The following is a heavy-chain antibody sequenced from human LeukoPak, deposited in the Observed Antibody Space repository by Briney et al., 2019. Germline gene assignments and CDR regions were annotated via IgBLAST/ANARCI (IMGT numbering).Heavy chain of an antibody. CDR3: ATEKTYGGSYYYYYMDV. J-gene: IGHJ6*03. D-gene: IGHD2-21*01. CDR2: FDPEDGET. Sequence: ASVKVSCKVSGYTLTELSMHWVRQAPGKGLEWMGGFDPEDGETIYAQKFQGRVTMTEDTSTDTAYMKLSSLRSEDTAVYYCATEKTYGGSYYYYYMDVWGKGTTVTVSS. CDR1: GYTLTELS. V-gene: IGHV1-24*01.